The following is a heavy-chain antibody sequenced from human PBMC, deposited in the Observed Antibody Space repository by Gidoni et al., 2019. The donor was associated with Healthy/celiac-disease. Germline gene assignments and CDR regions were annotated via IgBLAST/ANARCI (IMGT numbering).Heavy chain of an antibody. V-gene: IGHV1-2*02. CDR1: GYTFTGYY. Sequence: QVQLVQSGAEVTKPGASVKVSCKASGYTFTGYYMHLVRPAPGQGLEWMGWINPNSGGTNYAQKFQGRVTMTRDTSISTAYMELSRLRADDTAVYYCARVAIEYSSSSRDYYYYYMDVWGKGTTVTVSS. D-gene: IGHD6-6*01. CDR3: ARVAIEYSSSSRDYYYYYMDV. J-gene: IGHJ6*03. CDR2: INPNSGGT.